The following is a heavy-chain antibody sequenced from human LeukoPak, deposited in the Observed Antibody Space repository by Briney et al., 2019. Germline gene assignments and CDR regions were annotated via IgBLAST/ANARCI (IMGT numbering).Heavy chain of an antibody. CDR2: ISGSGTTT. J-gene: IGHJ6*02. D-gene: IGHD6-6*01. Sequence: PGGSLRLSCAASGFTFSSYGMHWVRQAPGKGLEWVSAISGSGTTTYYIDSVKGRFTISRDNSKKTLYLEMNSLRAEDTAVYYCAKGGSWQIAAWLGLDVWGHGTTVTVSS. CDR1: GFTFSSYG. V-gene: IGHV3-23*01. CDR3: AKGGSWQIAAWLGLDV.